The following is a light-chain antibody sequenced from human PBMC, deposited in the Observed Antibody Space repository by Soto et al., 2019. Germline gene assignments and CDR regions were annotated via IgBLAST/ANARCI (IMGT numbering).Light chain of an antibody. J-gene: IGKJ1*01. CDR1: QSVSSSY. CDR3: QQYNNWPSPT. V-gene: IGKV3-15*01. Sequence: EIVLTQSPGTLSLSPGERATLSCRASQSVSSSYLAWYQQKPGQAPRLLIYGASTRATGIPARFSGSGSGTEFTLTISSLQSEDFAVYYCQQYNNWPSPTFGQGTKVEIK. CDR2: GAS.